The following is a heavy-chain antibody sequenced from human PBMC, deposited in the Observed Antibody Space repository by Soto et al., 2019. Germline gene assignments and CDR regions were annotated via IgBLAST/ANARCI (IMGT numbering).Heavy chain of an antibody. CDR3: ARGGVYHGYDI. CDR1: GFTFSRYW. J-gene: IGHJ3*02. D-gene: IGHD2-8*02. Sequence: EVQLVESGGGLAQPGGSLRLSCAASGFTFSRYWIHWVRQAPGKGLVWVSRIDSDGRNAIYADSVKGRFTISRDNAKNTLYLQMNSLRVEDTAVYYCARGGVYHGYDIWGQGTMVTVSS. CDR2: IDSDGRNA. V-gene: IGHV3-74*01.